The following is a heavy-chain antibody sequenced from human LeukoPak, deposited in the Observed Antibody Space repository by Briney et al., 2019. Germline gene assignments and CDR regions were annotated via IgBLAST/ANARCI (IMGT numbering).Heavy chain of an antibody. CDR3: ARHVRGFDP. CDR2: IYYSGST. J-gene: IGHJ5*02. CDR1: GGSISSSSYY. Sequence: SETLSLTCTVSGGSISSSSYYWGWIRQPPGKGLEWIGSIYYSGSTYYNPSLKSRVTISVDTSKNQFSLKLSSVTAADTAVYYCARHVRGFDPWGQGTLDTVSS. V-gene: IGHV4-39*01.